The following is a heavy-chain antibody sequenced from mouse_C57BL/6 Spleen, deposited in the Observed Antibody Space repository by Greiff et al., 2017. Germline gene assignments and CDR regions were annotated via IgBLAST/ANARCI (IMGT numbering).Heavy chain of an antibody. V-gene: IGHV1-39*01. Sequence: EVHLVESGPELVKPGASVKISCKASGYSFTDYNMNWVKQSNGQSLEWIGVINPNYGTTSYNQKFKGKATLTVDQSSSTAYMQLNSLTSEYSAVYYCARGDGNYYFDDWGQGTTLTVSS. D-gene: IGHD2-1*01. CDR3: ARGDGNYYFDD. CDR2: INPNYGTT. J-gene: IGHJ2*01. CDR1: GYSFTDYN.